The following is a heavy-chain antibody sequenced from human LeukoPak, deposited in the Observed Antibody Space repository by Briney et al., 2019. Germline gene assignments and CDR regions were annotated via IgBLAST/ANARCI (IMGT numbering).Heavy chain of an antibody. CDR2: MNPNSGNT. D-gene: IGHD1-26*01. CDR3: ASGTSGWEPEDDYYYYMDV. Sequence: ASVKVSCKASGYTFTSYDINWVRQATGQGLEWMGWMNPNSGNTGYAQKFQGRVTMTRNTSISTAYMELSSLRSEDTAVYYCASGTSGWEPEDDYYYYMDVWGKGTTVTVSS. CDR1: GYTFTSYD. J-gene: IGHJ6*03. V-gene: IGHV1-8*01.